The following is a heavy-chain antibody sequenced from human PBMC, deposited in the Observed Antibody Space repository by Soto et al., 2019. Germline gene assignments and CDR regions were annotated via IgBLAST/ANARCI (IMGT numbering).Heavy chain of an antibody. Sequence: PGGSLRLSCAASGFTFSSYSMNWVRQAPGKGLEWVSYISSSSSTIYYADSVKGRFTISRDNAKNSLYLQMNSLRAEDTAVYYCAKVGTYYDISDGMDVWGQGTTVTVSS. J-gene: IGHJ6*02. D-gene: IGHD3-9*01. V-gene: IGHV3-48*01. CDR2: ISSSSSTI. CDR1: GFTFSSYS. CDR3: AKVGTYYDISDGMDV.